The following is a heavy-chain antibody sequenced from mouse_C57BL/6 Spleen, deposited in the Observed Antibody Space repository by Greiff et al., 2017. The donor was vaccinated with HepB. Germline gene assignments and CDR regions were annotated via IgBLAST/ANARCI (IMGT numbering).Heavy chain of an antibody. CDR1: GYAFSSYW. CDR3: ARGGYDSGYYAMDY. D-gene: IGHD2-2*01. Sequence: QVQLQQSGAELVKPGASVKISCKASGYAFSSYWMNWVKQRPGKGLEWIGQIYPGDGDTNYNGKFKGKATLTADKSSSTAYMQLSSLTSEDSAVYFCARGGYDSGYYAMDYWGQGTSVTVSS. J-gene: IGHJ4*01. CDR2: IYPGDGDT. V-gene: IGHV1-80*01.